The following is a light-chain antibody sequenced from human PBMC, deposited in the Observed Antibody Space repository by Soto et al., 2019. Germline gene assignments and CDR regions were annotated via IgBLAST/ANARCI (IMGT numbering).Light chain of an antibody. V-gene: IGKV1-39*01. CDR3: QQSYTTPRT. CDR2: GAS. CDR1: LRISSD. Sequence: DIQMTQSPSSLSASVGDRVTITCRASLRISSDLNWFQQKPGKAPKVLIFGASSLQSGVPSRFSDSGSGTEFTLTISSLQREDSATYYCQQSYTTPRTFGQGTKLEIK. J-gene: IGKJ2*01.